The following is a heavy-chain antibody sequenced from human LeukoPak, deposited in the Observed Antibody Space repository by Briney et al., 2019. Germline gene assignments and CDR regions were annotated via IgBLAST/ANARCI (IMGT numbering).Heavy chain of an antibody. J-gene: IGHJ5*02. CDR2: IIPIFSTA. Sequence: GASVKVSCKASGGTFSSSAISWVRQAPGQGLEWMGGIIPIFSTADYAQKFQGRVTITADESTSTAYMELSSLRSEDTAVFYCARGRLSAAGRGDWFDPWGQGTLVTVSS. V-gene: IGHV1-69*13. D-gene: IGHD6-13*01. CDR1: GGTFSSSA. CDR3: ARGRLSAAGRGDWFDP.